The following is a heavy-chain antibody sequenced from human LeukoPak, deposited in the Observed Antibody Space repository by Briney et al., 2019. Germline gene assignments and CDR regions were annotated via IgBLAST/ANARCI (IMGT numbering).Heavy chain of an antibody. CDR3: AKDREGITIFGVVIMAFDY. CDR1: GFTFSSYA. Sequence: GGSLRLSCAASGFTFSSYAMSWVRQAPGKGLEWVSAISGSGGSTYYADSVKGRFTISRDNSKNTLYLQMNSLRAEDTAVYYCAKDREGITIFGVVIMAFDYWVQGTLVTVSS. CDR2: ISGSGGST. J-gene: IGHJ4*02. D-gene: IGHD3-3*01. V-gene: IGHV3-23*01.